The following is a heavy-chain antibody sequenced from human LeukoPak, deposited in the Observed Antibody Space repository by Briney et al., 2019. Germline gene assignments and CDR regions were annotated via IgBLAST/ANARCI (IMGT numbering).Heavy chain of an antibody. CDR2: IYYSGST. Sequence: SGTLPLTCTVSGGSISSYYWSWIRQPPGKGLEWIGYIYYSGSTKYNPSLKSRVTISVDTSKTQFSLKLSSVTAADTAVYYCARDLPTNYYGSGNYYAFDIWGQGTMVTVSS. V-gene: IGHV4-59*01. J-gene: IGHJ3*02. CDR1: GGSISSYY. CDR3: ARDLPTNYYGSGNYYAFDI. D-gene: IGHD3-10*01.